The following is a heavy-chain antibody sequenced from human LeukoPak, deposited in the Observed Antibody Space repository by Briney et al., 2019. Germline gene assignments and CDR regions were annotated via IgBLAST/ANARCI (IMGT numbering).Heavy chain of an antibody. Sequence: PSETLSLTCTVSGYSISSGSYYWSWIRQPAGKGLEWIVRIYTSGSTNYNPSLKSRVTISVDTSKNQFSLKLSSVTAADTAVYYCARENVVVVAATPYYYYYMDGWGKGTTVTISS. CDR1: GYSISSGSYY. J-gene: IGHJ6*03. D-gene: IGHD2-15*01. V-gene: IGHV4-61*02. CDR3: ARENVVVVAATPYYYYYMDG. CDR2: IYTSGST.